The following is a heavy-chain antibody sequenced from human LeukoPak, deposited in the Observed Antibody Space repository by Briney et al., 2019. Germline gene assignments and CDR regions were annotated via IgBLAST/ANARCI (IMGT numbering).Heavy chain of an antibody. J-gene: IGHJ4*02. CDR1: GGSISSYY. Sequence: ETLSLTCTVSGGSISSYYWSWVRQAPGKGLEWVSAISGSGGSTYYADSVKGRFTISRDNSKNTLYLQMNSLRAEDTAVYYYAKRYSYGPWYFDYWGQGTLVTVSS. CDR2: ISGSGGST. D-gene: IGHD5-18*01. V-gene: IGHV3-23*01. CDR3: AKRYSYGPWYFDY.